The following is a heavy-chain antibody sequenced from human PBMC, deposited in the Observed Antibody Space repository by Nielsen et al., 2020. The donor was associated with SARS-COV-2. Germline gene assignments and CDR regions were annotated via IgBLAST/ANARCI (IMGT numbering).Heavy chain of an antibody. J-gene: IGHJ6*02. Sequence: SLKISCAASGFTFDDYAMHWVRQAPGKGLEWVSGISWNSGSIGYADSVKGRFTISRDNAKNSLYLQMNSLRAEDTALYYCAKYTVSGEYLNYYYYYGMDVWGQGTTVTVSS. V-gene: IGHV3-9*01. CDR1: GFTFDDYA. CDR3: AKYTVSGEYLNYYYYYGMDV. D-gene: IGHD3-16*01. CDR2: ISWNSGSI.